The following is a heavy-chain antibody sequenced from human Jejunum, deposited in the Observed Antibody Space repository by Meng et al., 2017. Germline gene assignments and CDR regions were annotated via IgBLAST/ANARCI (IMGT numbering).Heavy chain of an antibody. Sequence: EVQWVGPGGGVTWPGVSLTLSCAASGLTVTTNYMSWVRQAPGKGLECVSVMYADGTTTHHADSVKGRFSVSRDNSKNTVYLQMNSLRVEDTAIYYCARDRAWRQFDYWGQGTLVTVSS. CDR2: MYADGTTT. CDR1: GLTVTTNY. CDR3: ARDRAWRQFDY. V-gene: IGHV3-53*01. D-gene: IGHD1-1*01. J-gene: IGHJ4*02.